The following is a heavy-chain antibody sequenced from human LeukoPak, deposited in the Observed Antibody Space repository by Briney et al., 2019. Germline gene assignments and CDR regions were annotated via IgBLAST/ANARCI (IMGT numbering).Heavy chain of an antibody. J-gene: IGHJ4*02. CDR3: ARAAMVRGVHFDY. V-gene: IGHV4-30-2*01. CDR1: GGSISSGGYS. D-gene: IGHD3-10*01. CDR2: IYHSGST. Sequence: PSQTLSLTCAVSGGSISSGGYSWSWIRQPPGKGLERIGYIYHSGSTYYNPSLKSRVTISVDRSKNQFSLKLSSVTAADTAVYYCARAAMVRGVHFDYWGQGTLVTVSS.